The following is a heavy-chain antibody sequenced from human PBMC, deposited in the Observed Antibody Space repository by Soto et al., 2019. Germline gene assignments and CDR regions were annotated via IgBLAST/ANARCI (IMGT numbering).Heavy chain of an antibody. CDR2: MIPIFGTA. CDR3: ASPTREWLPPARDYYYGMDV. V-gene: IGHV1-69*06. Sequence: QVQLVQSGAEVKKPGSSVKVSCKASGGTFSSYAISWVRQAPGQGLEWMGGMIPIFGTANYAQKFQGRVTITADKSTGTAYMELSSLRSEDTAVYYCASPTREWLPPARDYYYGMDVWGQGTTVTVSS. J-gene: IGHJ6*02. D-gene: IGHD3-3*01. CDR1: GGTFSSYA.